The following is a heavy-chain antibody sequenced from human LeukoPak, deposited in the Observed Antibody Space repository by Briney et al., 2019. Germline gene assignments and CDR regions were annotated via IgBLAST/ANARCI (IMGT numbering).Heavy chain of an antibody. CDR1: GGSISSYY. Sequence: KPSETLSLTCTVSGGSISSYYWSWIRQPPGKGPEWIGHIDFTGSTNYNPSLKSRVTVSVDTSKNQFSLKMTSVTAADTAVYYCARASGATITTYNGMDVWGQGTTVTVSS. J-gene: IGHJ6*02. CDR3: ARASGATITTYNGMDV. CDR2: IDFTGST. V-gene: IGHV4-59*01. D-gene: IGHD4-11*01.